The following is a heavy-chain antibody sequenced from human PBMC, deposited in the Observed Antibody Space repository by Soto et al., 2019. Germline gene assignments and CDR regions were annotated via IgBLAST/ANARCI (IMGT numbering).Heavy chain of an antibody. CDR3: ARDSCQSCSGGSDGLP. J-gene: IGHJ5*02. D-gene: IGHD2-15*01. CDR2: ISSSSSYI. V-gene: IGHV3-21*01. CDR1: GFTFSSYS. Sequence: GGSLRLSCAASGFTFSSYSMNWVRQAPGKGLEWVSSISSSSSYIYYADSVKGRFTISRDNAKNSLYLQMNSLRAEDTAVYYCARDSCQSCSGGSDGLPWGQGTLVTVSS.